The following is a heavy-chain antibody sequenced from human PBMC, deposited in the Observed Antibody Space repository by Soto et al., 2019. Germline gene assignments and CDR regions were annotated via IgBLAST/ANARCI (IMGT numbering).Heavy chain of an antibody. J-gene: IGHJ4*02. CDR2: ISTYNGDT. D-gene: IGHD1-26*01. V-gene: IGHV1-18*01. CDR1: GYTFTNYD. CDR3: ARDITGATGDY. Sequence: GSSVKVSCKASGYTFTNYDISWVQQAPGQGLEWMGWISTYNGDTNYAQNFQGRVTMTTDTSTSTAYVELRSLRYDDTAVYYCARDITGATGDYWGQGTLVTVSS.